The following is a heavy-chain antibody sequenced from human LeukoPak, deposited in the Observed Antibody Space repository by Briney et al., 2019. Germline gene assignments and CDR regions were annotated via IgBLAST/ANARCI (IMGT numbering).Heavy chain of an antibody. V-gene: IGHV3-30*19. J-gene: IGHJ1*01. CDR3: ARPSPIVVVVAATPGYFQH. CDR2: IWYDGSNK. D-gene: IGHD2-15*01. CDR1: GFTFSSYG. Sequence: GGSLRLSCAASGFTFSSYGMHWVRQAPGKGLEWVAVIWYDGSNKYYADSVKGRFTISRDNSKNTLYLQMNSLRAEDTAVYYCARPSPIVVVVAATPGYFQHWGQGTLVTVSS.